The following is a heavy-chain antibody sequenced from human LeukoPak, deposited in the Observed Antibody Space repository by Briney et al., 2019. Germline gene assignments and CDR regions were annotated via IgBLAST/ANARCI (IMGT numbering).Heavy chain of an antibody. CDR1: GGSISTSSYF. Sequence: SETLSLTCTVSGGSISTSSYFWGWIRQPPGKGLEWIGNIHNSESTYYNPSLKSRVTMSVDTSKNQFSLKLSSVTAADTAVYYCARQVTFGYAFAYYFDYWGQGSLVTVSS. CDR2: IHNSEST. CDR3: ARQVTFGYAFAYYFDY. D-gene: IGHD5-18*01. J-gene: IGHJ4*02. V-gene: IGHV4-39*01.